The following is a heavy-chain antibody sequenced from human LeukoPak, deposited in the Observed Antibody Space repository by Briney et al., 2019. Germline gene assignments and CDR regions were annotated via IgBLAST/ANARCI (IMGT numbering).Heavy chain of an antibody. D-gene: IGHD3-3*01. CDR2: IYYSGST. CDR3: ARVNDFWSGYFLFAFDI. CDR1: GGSISSGGYS. J-gene: IGHJ3*02. V-gene: IGHV4-30-4*07. Sequence: SETLSLTCAVSGGSISSGGYSWSWIRQPPGKGLEWIGYIYYSGSTYYNPSLKSRVTISVDTSKNQFSLKLSSVTAADTAVYYCARVNDFWSGYFLFAFDIWGQGTMVTVSS.